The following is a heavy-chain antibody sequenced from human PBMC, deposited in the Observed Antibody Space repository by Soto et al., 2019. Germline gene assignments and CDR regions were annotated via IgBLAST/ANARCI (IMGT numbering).Heavy chain of an antibody. CDR1: GGYVRSGGYY. Sequence: SETQSLTSTVSGGYVRSGGYYWSWIRQPPGKGLEWIGYIHYSGSTKYNPSVKSRVTISVDKSKNQFSLNLSSVTAADTAVYYCARRVYYDILTGWYFDYWSQGTLVT. J-gene: IGHJ4*02. CDR2: IHYSGST. D-gene: IGHD3-9*01. CDR3: ARRVYYDILTGWYFDY. V-gene: IGHV4-61*08.